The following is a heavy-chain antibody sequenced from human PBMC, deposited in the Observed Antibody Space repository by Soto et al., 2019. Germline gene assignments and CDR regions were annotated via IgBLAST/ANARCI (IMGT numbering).Heavy chain of an antibody. CDR1: GGSISSGNYY. V-gene: IGHV4-39*01. D-gene: IGHD6-19*01. Sequence: QLQLQESGPGLVKPSETLSLTCTVSGGSISSGNYYWGWIRQPPGKGLEWIGRIYYSGSTYYNPSLKSRVTISVDTSKNQFSLKLSSVTAADTAVYYCASQGYSSGWYGAGWFDPWGQGTLVTVSS. CDR3: ASQGYSSGWYGAGWFDP. J-gene: IGHJ5*02. CDR2: IYYSGST.